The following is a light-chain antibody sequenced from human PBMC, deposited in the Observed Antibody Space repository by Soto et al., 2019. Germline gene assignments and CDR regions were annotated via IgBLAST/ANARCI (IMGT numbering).Light chain of an antibody. CDR1: SSNIGAGYD. V-gene: IGLV1-40*01. CDR2: ENN. J-gene: IGLJ2*01. CDR3: QSYDFILSASV. Sequence: QSVLTQPPSVSGAPGQRVTISCTGSSSNIGAGYDVHWYQQLPGTAPKLLMFENNKRPSGVPDRFSGSKSGTSASLAITGLQAEDEAAYYCQSYDFILSASVFGGGTKLTV.